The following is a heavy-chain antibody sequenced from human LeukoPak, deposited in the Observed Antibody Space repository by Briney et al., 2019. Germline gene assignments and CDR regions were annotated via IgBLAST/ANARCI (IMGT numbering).Heavy chain of an antibody. J-gene: IGHJ4*02. D-gene: IGHD3-10*01. V-gene: IGHV3-48*04. Sequence: GGSLRLSCAASGFSLSSYGMTWVRQAPGKGLEWVSYISSSGSTIYYTDSVKGRFTISRDNAKNSLYLQMNSLRAEDTAIYYCARDGGDFYGSGSYPAYWGQGTLVTVSS. CDR2: ISSSGSTI. CDR3: ARDGGDFYGSGSYPAY. CDR1: GFSLSSYG.